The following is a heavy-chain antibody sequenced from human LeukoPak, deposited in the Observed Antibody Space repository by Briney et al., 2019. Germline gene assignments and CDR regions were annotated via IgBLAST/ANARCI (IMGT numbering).Heavy chain of an antibody. V-gene: IGHV1-69*05. CDR3: ARVYYSSTSCYTRGFGY. Sequence: SVKVSCKASGGTFSSYAISWVRQAPGQGLEWMGGIIPIFGTANYAQKFQGRVTITTDESTSTAYMELSSLRSEDTAVYYCARVYYSSTSCYTRGFGYWGQGTLVTVSS. J-gene: IGHJ4*02. CDR1: GGTFSSYA. CDR2: IIPIFGTA. D-gene: IGHD2-2*02.